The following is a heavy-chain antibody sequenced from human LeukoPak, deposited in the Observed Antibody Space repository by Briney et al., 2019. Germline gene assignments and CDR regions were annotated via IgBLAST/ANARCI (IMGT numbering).Heavy chain of an antibody. V-gene: IGHV3-30*18. CDR3: AKWSPKGPYYFDY. Sequence: GGSLRLSCAASGFTFSSYAMHWVRQAPGKGLEWVAVISYDGSNKYYADSVKGRFTLSRDNSKNTLYLQMNSLRAEDTAVYYCAKWSPKGPYYFDYWGQGTLVTVSS. J-gene: IGHJ4*02. CDR1: GFTFSSYA. CDR2: ISYDGSNK.